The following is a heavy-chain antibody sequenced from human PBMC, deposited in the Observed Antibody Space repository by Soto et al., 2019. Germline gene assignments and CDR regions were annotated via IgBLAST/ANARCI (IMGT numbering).Heavy chain of an antibody. CDR2: ISASGGST. CDR3: AKYSSGWYYPFDY. D-gene: IGHD6-19*01. J-gene: IGHJ4*02. V-gene: IGHV3-23*01. CDR1: GFTFSSYA. Sequence: GGSLRLSCAASGFTFSSYAMSWVRQAPGKGLEWVSAISASGGSTYYADSVKGRFTISRDNSKNTLYLQMNSLRAEDTAVYYSAKYSSGWYYPFDYWGQGTLVTVSS.